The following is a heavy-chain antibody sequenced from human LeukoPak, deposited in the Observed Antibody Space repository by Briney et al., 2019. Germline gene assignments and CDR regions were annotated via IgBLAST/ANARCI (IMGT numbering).Heavy chain of an antibody. V-gene: IGHV1-8*01. J-gene: IGHJ6*03. D-gene: IGHD2-21*01. CDR2: MNRNSGNT. CDR3: ARDCGGNIGGTKAYYYMDV. Sequence: ASLKVSCKASVYTFTSYDINWVRQATGQALEWMGRMNRNSGNTGYAQKFQGRVTMTRNTSISTAYMELSSLRSEDTAVYYCARDCGGNIGGTKAYYYMDVWGKGTTVTVSS. CDR1: VYTFTSYD.